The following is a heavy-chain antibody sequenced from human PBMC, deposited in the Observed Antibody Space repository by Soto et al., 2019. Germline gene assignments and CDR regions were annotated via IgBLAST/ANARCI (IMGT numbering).Heavy chain of an antibody. J-gene: IGHJ4*02. Sequence: PGGSLRDSCAASGVTFSSSAMGWVRQAPGKGLEWVAAIRGSGGSTYYADTVKGRFTVSRDNPKTRRSLQMNSLSAGDTAVYYCARSGYYYPLDFDHWGQGNLVTVSS. CDR3: ARSGYYYPLDFDH. CDR1: GVTFSSSA. CDR2: IRGSGGST. D-gene: IGHD3-22*01. V-gene: IGHV3-23*01.